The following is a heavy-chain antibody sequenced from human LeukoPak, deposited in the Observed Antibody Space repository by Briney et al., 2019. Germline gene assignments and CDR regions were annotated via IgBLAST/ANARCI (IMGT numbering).Heavy chain of an antibody. CDR3: ARDRPPYFSGSYYNI. CDR2: INQDGSEK. D-gene: IGHD3-10*01. J-gene: IGHJ4*02. V-gene: IGHV3-7*01. Sequence: QPGGSLRLSCAASGSIFSNYWMNWVRQSPGKGLEWVANINQDGSEKYYVDSVKGRFTISRDSAKNSLYLQMNSLRAEDTAVYYCARDRPPYFSGSYYNIWGQGTLVTVSS. CDR1: GSIFSNYW.